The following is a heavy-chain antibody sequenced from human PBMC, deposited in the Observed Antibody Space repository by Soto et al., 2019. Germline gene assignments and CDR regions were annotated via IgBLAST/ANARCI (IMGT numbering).Heavy chain of an antibody. D-gene: IGHD6-6*01. V-gene: IGHV5-10-1*01. CDR1: GYSFTSYW. CDR3: ARLSRPGEGEQLVPYYYGMDV. J-gene: IGHJ6*02. CDR2: IDPSDSYT. Sequence: GDSLKISCKGSGYSFTSYWISWVRQMPGKGLEWMGRIDPSDSYTNYSPSFQGHVTISADKSISTAYLQWSSLKASDTAMYYCARLSRPGEGEQLVPYYYGMDVWGQGTTVTVS.